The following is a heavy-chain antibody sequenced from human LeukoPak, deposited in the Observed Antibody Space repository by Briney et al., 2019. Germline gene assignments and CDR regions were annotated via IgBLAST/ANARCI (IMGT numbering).Heavy chain of an antibody. J-gene: IGHJ4*02. D-gene: IGHD2-21*01. V-gene: IGHV3-33*01. CDR2: IWYDGSNQ. CDR3: ARSVSISPMFDY. Sequence: GGSLRLSCAASGFTFSGYGMHWVRQAPGKGLEWVAAIWYDGSNQDQADSVKGRFTVSRDNSKNTLYLQMNSLRGEDTAVYYCARSVSISPMFDYWGQGTLIPVSS. CDR1: GFTFSGYG.